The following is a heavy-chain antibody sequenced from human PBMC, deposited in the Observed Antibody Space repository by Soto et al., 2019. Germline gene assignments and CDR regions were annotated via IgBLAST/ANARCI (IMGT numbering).Heavy chain of an antibody. CDR1: GDTFTSHT. Sequence: VQLVQSGAEVKKPGSSVRVSCETSGDTFTSHTVNWLRQAPGQGLEWMGGIIPVFGSPSYAEKFQGGLTITADTSTNTAYMELRRLTSEDTAVYFCARDITGTKHWFDPWGQGTLVTVSS. V-gene: IGHV1-69*06. D-gene: IGHD1-7*01. J-gene: IGHJ5*02. CDR2: IIPVFGSP. CDR3: ARDITGTKHWFDP.